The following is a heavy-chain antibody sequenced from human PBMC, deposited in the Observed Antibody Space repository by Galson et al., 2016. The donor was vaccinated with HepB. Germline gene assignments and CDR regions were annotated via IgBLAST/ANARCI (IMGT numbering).Heavy chain of an antibody. CDR2: INHSGST. Sequence: SETLSLTCAVSGGSFSAYYWSWIRQPPGKGLEWIGEINHSGSTNYNPSLKSRVTISVATSKNHFSLKLSSVTAADTAVYYCARSGSVSLAVAGIDAFDIWGQGTMVTVSS. V-gene: IGHV4-34*01. J-gene: IGHJ3*02. CDR1: GGSFSAYY. D-gene: IGHD6-19*01. CDR3: ARSGSVSLAVAGIDAFDI.